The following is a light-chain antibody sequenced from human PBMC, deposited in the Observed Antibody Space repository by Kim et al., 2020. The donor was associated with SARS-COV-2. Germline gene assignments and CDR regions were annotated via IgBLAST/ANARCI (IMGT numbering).Light chain of an antibody. Sequence: DIQMTQSPSSLSASVGDRVTITCRASQGISNYLAWYQQKPGKVPQLLIYAASTLQSGVPSRFSGSASGTDFALTISSLQPEDVAIYYCQNYNRPPVTVGQGTRLEIK. CDR2: AAS. CDR1: QGISNY. J-gene: IGKJ5*01. V-gene: IGKV1-27*01. CDR3: QNYNRPPVT.